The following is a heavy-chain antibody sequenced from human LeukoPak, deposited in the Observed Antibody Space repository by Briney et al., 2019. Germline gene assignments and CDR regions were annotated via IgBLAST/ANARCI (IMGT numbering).Heavy chain of an antibody. CDR2: ISYDGSNK. CDR3: AKDLEPNSEAHWFGP. J-gene: IGHJ5*02. V-gene: IGHV3-30-3*01. D-gene: IGHD5-18*01. Sequence: PGGSLRLSCAASGFTFSSYAMHWVRQAPGKGLEWVAVISYDGSNKYYADSVKGRFTISRDNAKNSLYLQMNSLRAEDTALYYCAKDLEPNSEAHWFGPWGQGTLVTVSS. CDR1: GFTFSSYA.